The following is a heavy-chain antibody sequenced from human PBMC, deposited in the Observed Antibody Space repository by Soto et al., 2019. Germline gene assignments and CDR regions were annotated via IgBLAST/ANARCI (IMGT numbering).Heavy chain of an antibody. Sequence: SETLSLTCTVFGDSFSGTNYYWAWVRQSPGKGLEWIGSINYSGTTYYTSSLKSRVAIFVDTSKSQFSLRLNSVTAADSGVYFCARLDNGLSTSCVLPYWGQG. CDR1: GDSFSGTNYY. V-gene: IGHV4-39*01. J-gene: IGHJ4*02. CDR3: ARLDNGLSTSCVLPY. CDR2: INYSGTT. D-gene: IGHD2-2*01.